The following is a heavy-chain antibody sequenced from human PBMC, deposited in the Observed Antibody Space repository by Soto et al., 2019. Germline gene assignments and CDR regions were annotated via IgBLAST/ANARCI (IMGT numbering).Heavy chain of an antibody. Sequence: EVRLVETGGELIQPGGSLRLSCVATGFSVSSNYMSWVRQAPGKGLEWVSTISSSGGTTFYADSVRGRFTISRDNSKNTLYLQMNSLRAEDTAVYYCANRPRYYNMDVWGQGTTVSVSS. CDR2: ISSSGGTT. CDR1: GFSVSSNY. D-gene: IGHD3-22*01. V-gene: IGHV3-23*04. CDR3: ANRPRYYNMDV. J-gene: IGHJ6*02.